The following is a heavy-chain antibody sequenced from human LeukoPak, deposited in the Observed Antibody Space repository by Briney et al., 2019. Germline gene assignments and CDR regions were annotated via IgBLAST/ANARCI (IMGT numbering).Heavy chain of an antibody. CDR3: AREGGSYRPLDY. CDR2: VNLQGGT. J-gene: IGHJ4*02. D-gene: IGHD3-16*02. Sequence: PSGTLSLTCDVSGGSITQTNYWTWVRRPPGKGLEWIGEVNLQGGTNYNPSLLRRVAIPVDTSANHVSLQMTSVTAADTAVYYCAREGGSYRPLDYSGQGTLVTVSS. V-gene: IGHV4-4*02. CDR1: GGSITQTNY.